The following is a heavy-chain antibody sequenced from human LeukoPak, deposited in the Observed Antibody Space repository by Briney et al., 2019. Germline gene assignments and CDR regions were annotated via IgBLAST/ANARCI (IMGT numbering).Heavy chain of an antibody. D-gene: IGHD4-11*01. CDR2: INPNSGGT. CDR3: ARDTVTTTTNFNWFDP. J-gene: IGHJ5*02. Sequence: ASVKVSCKASGYTFTGYYMHWVRQAPGQGLEWMGRINPNSGGTNYAQKFRGRVTMTRDTSISTAYMELSRLRSDDTAVYYCARDTVTTTTNFNWFDPWGQGTLVTVSS. V-gene: IGHV1-2*06. CDR1: GYTFTGYY.